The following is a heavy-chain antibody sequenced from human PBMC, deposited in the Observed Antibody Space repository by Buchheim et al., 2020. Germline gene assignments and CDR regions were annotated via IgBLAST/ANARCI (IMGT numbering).Heavy chain of an antibody. V-gene: IGHV3-30-3*01. D-gene: IGHD1/OR15-1a*01. J-gene: IGHJ6*02. CDR2: ISYDGSNK. CDR3: ARERKQHYYGMDV. CDR1: GFTFSSYA. Sequence: VQLVESGGGLVQPGGSLRLSCAASGFTFSSYAMHWVRQAPGKGLEWVAVISYDGSNKYYADSVKGRFTISRDNSKNTLYLQMNSLRAEDTAVYYCARERKQHYYGMDVWGQGTT.